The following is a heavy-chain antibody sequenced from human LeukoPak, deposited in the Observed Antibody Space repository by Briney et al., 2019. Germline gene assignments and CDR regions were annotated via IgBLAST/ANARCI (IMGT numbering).Heavy chain of an antibody. D-gene: IGHD2-15*01. CDR2: INHSGST. J-gene: IGHJ4*02. CDR3: ARGPYCSGGSCHRIYYFDY. V-gene: IGHV4-34*01. Sequence: SETLSLTCAVYGGSFSGYYWSWIRQPPGKGLEWIGEINHSGSTNYNPSLKSRVTISVDTSKNQFSLKLSSVTAADTAVYYCARGPYCSGGSCHRIYYFDYWGQGTLVTVSS. CDR1: GGSFSGYY.